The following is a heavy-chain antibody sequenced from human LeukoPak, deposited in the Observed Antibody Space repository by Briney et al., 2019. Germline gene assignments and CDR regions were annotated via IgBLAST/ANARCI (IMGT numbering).Heavy chain of an antibody. Sequence: GGSLRLSCAASGFTFSRAAMHWVRQAPGKGLESVAVISYDGNNEYYVDSVKGRFTVSRDNSMNMVYLQMNSLRAEDTAVYFCANSLATYYFDSWGQGTLITVSS. J-gene: IGHJ4*02. V-gene: IGHV3-30*18. CDR2: ISYDGNNE. CDR3: ANSLATYYFDS. CDR1: GFTFSRAA. D-gene: IGHD1-1*01.